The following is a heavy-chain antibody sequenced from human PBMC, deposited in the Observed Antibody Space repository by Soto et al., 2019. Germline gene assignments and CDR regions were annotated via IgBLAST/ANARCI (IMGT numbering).Heavy chain of an antibody. CDR3: EGSITILGVVTGYRVFDI. D-gene: IGHD3-3*01. V-gene: IGHV1-18*01. J-gene: IGHJ3*02. CDR2: ISAYNGNT. Sequence: GASVKVSCKASGYTFTSYGISWVRQAPGQGLEWMGWISAYNGNTNYAQKLQGRVTMTTDTSTSTAYMEMRSLRSDDTAVYSCEGSITILGVVTGYRVFDIWGKGTMVTVSS. CDR1: GYTFTSYG.